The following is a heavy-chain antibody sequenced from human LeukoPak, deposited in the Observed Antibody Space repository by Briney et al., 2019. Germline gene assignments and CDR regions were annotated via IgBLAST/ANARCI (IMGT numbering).Heavy chain of an antibody. J-gene: IGHJ4*02. D-gene: IGHD6-19*01. V-gene: IGHV1-69*05. Sequence: SVKVSCKASGGTFSSYAIGWVRQAPGQGLEWMGRIIPIFGTANYAQKFQGRVTITTDESTSTAYMELSRLRSEDTAVYYCASKKIAVAGHALWYWGQGTLVTVSS. CDR2: IIPIFGTA. CDR3: ASKKIAVAGHALWY. CDR1: GGTFSSYA.